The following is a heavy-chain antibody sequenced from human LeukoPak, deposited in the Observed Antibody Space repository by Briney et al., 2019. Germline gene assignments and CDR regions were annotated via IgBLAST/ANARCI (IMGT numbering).Heavy chain of an antibody. CDR3: ARDISGYDFGAFDI. CDR2: ISSSSSYI. J-gene: IGHJ3*02. D-gene: IGHD5-12*01. Sequence: GGSLRLSCAASGFTFSSYSMNWVRQAAGKRLEWVSSISSSSSYIYYADSVKGRFTISRDNAKNSLYLQMNSLRAEDTAVYYCARDISGYDFGAFDIWGQGTMVTVSS. V-gene: IGHV3-21*01. CDR1: GFTFSSYS.